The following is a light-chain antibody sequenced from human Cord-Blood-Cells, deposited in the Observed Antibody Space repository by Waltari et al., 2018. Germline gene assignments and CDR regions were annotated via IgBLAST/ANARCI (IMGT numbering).Light chain of an antibody. V-gene: IGKV3-20*01. J-gene: IGKJ1*01. CDR1: QSGSSIY. Sequence: DIVLTQSPRTLPLPPVERATLAWRASQSGSSIYFAWYQQKPGQAPQLLIYGASSRATGIPDRFSGSGSGTDFTLNISRLEPEDFAVYYCQQYCSTPRTFGQGTKVDIK. CDR2: GAS. CDR3: QQYCSTPRT.